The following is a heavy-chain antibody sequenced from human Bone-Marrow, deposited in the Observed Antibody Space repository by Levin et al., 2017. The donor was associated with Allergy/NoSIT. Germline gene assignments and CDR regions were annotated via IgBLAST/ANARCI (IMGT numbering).Heavy chain of an antibody. D-gene: IGHD3-22*01. CDR3: ASWAMYHYDRSAFDYFYYAMDV. Sequence: GGSLRLSCAASGILFSSYDMNWVRQAPGKVLEWVSSISAGGNYIYYADSVKGRFTISRDNAKNSLFLQMNSLRAEDTAVYYCASWAMYHYDRSAFDYFYYAMDVWGQGTTVTVSS. J-gene: IGHJ6*02. V-gene: IGHV3-21*01. CDR1: GILFSSYD. CDR2: ISAGGNYI.